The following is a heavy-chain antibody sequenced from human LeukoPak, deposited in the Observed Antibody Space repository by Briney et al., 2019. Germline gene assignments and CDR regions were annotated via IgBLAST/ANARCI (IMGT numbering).Heavy chain of an antibody. J-gene: IGHJ4*02. D-gene: IGHD3-16*01. CDR1: GGSISSYY. CDR3: AREYDYVWGSYYFDH. CDR2: IYTSGST. V-gene: IGHV4-4*07. Sequence: KPSETLSLTCTVSGGSISSYYWSWIRQPAGKGLEWIGRIYTSGSTNYNPSLKSRVTMSVGTSKNQFSLKLSSVTAADTAVYYCAREYDYVWGSYYFDHWGQGTLVTVSS.